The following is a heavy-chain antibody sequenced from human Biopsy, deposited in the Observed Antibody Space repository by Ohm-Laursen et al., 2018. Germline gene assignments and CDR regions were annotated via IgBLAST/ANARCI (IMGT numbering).Heavy chain of an antibody. CDR2: IDSGGYT. CDR3: ARSTYYYESSGTRRGLDI. J-gene: IGHJ3*02. D-gene: IGHD3-22*01. V-gene: IGHV3-53*01. CDR1: GFTVSRNY. Sequence: SLRLSFTASGFTVSRNYMTWVRQAPGKGLEWVSVIDSGGYTHYTDSVKGRFTISRDNSKNTLYLQMNNLSAEDTAVYYYARSTYYYESSGTRRGLDIWGQGTMVTVSS.